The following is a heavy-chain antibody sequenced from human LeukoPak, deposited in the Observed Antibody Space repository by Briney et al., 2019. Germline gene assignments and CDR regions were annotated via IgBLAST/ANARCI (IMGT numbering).Heavy chain of an antibody. D-gene: IGHD6-19*01. CDR1: AFTFSNYA. CDR3: AKGSIAVAGTGPVD. CDR2: ITGSGGST. V-gene: IGHV3-23*01. Sequence: GGSLRLSCAASAFTFSNYAMSWVRKAPGKGLEWVSAITGSGGSTYYADSVRGRFTISRDNSKNTLYLQMNSLRAEDTAVYYCAKGSIAVAGTGPVDWGQGTLVTVSS. J-gene: IGHJ4*02.